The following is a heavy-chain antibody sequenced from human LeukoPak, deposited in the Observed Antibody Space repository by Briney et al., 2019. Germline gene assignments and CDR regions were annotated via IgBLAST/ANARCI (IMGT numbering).Heavy chain of an antibody. CDR2: IYNSGST. CDR1: GGPISTYY. V-gene: IGHV4-59*08. Sequence: SETLSLTCTVSGGPISTYYWSWIRQSPGKGLESIGYIYNSGSTNYNPSLKSRVTISLDTSKNQFSLRLSSVTAADTAVYYCARHGSGYSFDYWGQRTLVTVSS. CDR3: ARHGSGYSFDY. J-gene: IGHJ4*02. D-gene: IGHD5-18*01.